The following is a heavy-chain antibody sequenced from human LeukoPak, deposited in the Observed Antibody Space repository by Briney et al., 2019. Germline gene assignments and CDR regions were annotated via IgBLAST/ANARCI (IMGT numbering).Heavy chain of an antibody. CDR1: GGSFSGYY. D-gene: IGHD3-16*01. CDR2: IYYSGST. V-gene: IGHV4-59*01. J-gene: IGHJ5*02. CDR3: ARDGAITFGGGDWFDP. Sequence: SETLSLTCAVYGGSFSGYYWSWIRQPPGKGLEWIGYIYYSGSTNYDPSLKSRVTISVDTSKNQFSLKLSSVTAADTAVYYCARDGAITFGGGDWFDPWGQGTLVTVSS.